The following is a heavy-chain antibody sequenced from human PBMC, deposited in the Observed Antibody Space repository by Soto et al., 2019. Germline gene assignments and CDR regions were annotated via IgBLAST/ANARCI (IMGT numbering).Heavy chain of an antibody. Sequence: EVQLVESGGGLVQPGGSLRLSCAASGFTVSIYWMKWVRQTPVKGLEWVANINQDGSEKNYVDSVRGRFTISRDNAKNSLYLQMGSLRAEDTAIDYCARGPGGSNDGTFNYWGQGALVTVSS. CDR2: INQDGSEK. D-gene: IGHD2-15*01. J-gene: IGHJ4*02. CDR3: ARGPGGSNDGTFNY. CDR1: GFTVSIYW. V-gene: IGHV3-7*05.